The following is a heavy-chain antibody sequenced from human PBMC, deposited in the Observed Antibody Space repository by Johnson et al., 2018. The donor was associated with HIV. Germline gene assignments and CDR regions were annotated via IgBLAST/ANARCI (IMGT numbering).Heavy chain of an antibody. V-gene: IGHV3-64*01. D-gene: IGHD4-17*01. Sequence: EVQLVESGGGLVQPGGSLRLSCAASGFTFSSYAMHWVRQAPGKGLEYVSAISSNGGSTYYANSVKGRFTISRDNSKNTLYLQMGSLRAEDMAVYYCARDAVTPIWGQGTMVTVSS. CDR1: GFTFSSYA. J-gene: IGHJ3*02. CDR3: ARDAVTPI. CDR2: ISSNGGST.